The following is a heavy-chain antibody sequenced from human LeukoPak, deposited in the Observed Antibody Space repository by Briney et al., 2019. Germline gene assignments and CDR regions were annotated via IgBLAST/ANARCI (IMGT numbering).Heavy chain of an antibody. V-gene: IGHV4-59*01. Sequence: SETLSLTCTVSGVSISSYYWSWIRQPPGKGLEWIGYIYYSGSTNYNPSLKSRVTISVDTSKNQFSLKLSSVTAADTAVYYCARGNYDILTGYHYYYDYWGQGTLVTVSS. CDR1: GVSISSYY. CDR2: IYYSGST. J-gene: IGHJ4*02. D-gene: IGHD3-9*01. CDR3: ARGNYDILTGYHYYYDY.